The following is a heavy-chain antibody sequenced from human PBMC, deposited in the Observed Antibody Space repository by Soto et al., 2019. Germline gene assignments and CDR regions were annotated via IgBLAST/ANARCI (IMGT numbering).Heavy chain of an antibody. CDR3: ARDPNPYDSSGATSNP. CDR1: GFTVSSNY. V-gene: IGHV3-53*01. CDR2: IYSGGST. J-gene: IGHJ5*02. D-gene: IGHD3-22*01. Sequence: VGSLRLSCAASGFTVSSNYMSWVRQAPGKGLEWVSVIYSGGSTYYADSVKGRFTISRDNSKNTLYLQMNSLRAEDTAVYYCARDPNPYDSSGATSNPWGQGTLVTVSP.